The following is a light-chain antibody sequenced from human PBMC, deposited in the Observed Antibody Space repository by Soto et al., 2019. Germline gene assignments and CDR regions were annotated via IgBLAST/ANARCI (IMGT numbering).Light chain of an antibody. CDR2: EVS. CDR3: SSYAGSSNGV. J-gene: IGLJ3*02. CDR1: SSDVGGYKY. V-gene: IGLV2-8*01. Sequence: QSALTQPPSASGSPGQSVTISCTGTSSDVGGYKYVSWYHQHPGKAPKLLIYEVSKRPSWVPDRFSGSKSGNTASLTVSGLQAADGADYYCSSYAGSSNGVFGGGTTVTVL.